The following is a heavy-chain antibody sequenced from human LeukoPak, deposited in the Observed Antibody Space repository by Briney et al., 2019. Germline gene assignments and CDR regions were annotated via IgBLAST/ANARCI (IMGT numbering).Heavy chain of an antibody. CDR1: GFTFNSYS. V-gene: IGHV3-7*01. Sequence: GGSLRLSCAASGFTFNSYSMNWVRQAPGKGLEWVANIKQDGSETTYADSVRGRFTIFRDNAKDSVYLQMNSLRAEDPATYYCVREGFYFFDFWGQGTLVTVSS. CDR2: IKQDGSET. J-gene: IGHJ4*01. CDR3: VREGFYFFDF.